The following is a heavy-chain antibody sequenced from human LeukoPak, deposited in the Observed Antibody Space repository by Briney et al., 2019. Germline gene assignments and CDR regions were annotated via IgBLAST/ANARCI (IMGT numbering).Heavy chain of an antibody. CDR3: AKGPLNSADY. J-gene: IGHJ4*02. Sequence: GGSLRLSCPASGFTFSSYGMHWVRQAPGKGLEWVAFIRYDGSNKYYADSVKGRFTISRDNSKNTLYLQMNSLRAEDTAVYYCAKGPLNSADYWGQGTLVTVSS. CDR2: IRYDGSNK. V-gene: IGHV3-30*02. CDR1: GFTFSSYG. D-gene: IGHD1-1*01.